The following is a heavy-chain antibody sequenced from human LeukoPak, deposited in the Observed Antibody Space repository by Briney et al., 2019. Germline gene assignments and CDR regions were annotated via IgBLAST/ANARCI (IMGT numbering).Heavy chain of an antibody. V-gene: IGHV3-49*03. CDR2: IRSKAYGGTT. J-gene: IGHJ4*02. Sequence: PGGSLRLSCTASGFTFGDYAMSWFRQAPGKGLEWVGFIRSKAYGGTTEYAASVKGRFTISRDDSKSIAYLQMNSLKTEDTAVYYCTRADKTYYYDSSGYYSDYWGQGTLVTVSS. CDR3: TRADKTYYYDSSGYYSDY. CDR1: GFTFGDYA. D-gene: IGHD3-22*01.